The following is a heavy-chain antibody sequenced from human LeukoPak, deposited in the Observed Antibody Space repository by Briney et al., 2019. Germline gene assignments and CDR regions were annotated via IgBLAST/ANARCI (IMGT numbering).Heavy chain of an antibody. CDR1: GGSFSGYY. CDR2: INHSGST. V-gene: IGHV4-34*01. CDR3: ARGRGRYCSSTSCYAYAEYFQH. D-gene: IGHD2-2*01. Sequence: SETLSLTCAVYGGSFSGYYWRWNRQPPGKGLEWIGEINHSGSTNYNPSLKSRVTISVDTSKNQFSLKLSSVTAADTAVYYCARGRGRYCSSTSCYAYAEYFQHWGQGTLVTVSS. J-gene: IGHJ1*01.